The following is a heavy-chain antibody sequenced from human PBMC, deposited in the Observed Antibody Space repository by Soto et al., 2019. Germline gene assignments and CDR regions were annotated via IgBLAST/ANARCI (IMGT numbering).Heavy chain of an antibody. CDR3: AKGGWDSSSWYVWFAP. Sequence: GGSLRLSCAASGFTFSSYAMSWVRQAPGKGLEWVSAISGSGGSTYYADSVKGRFTISRDNSKNTLYLQMNSLRAEDTAVYYCAKGGWDSSSWYVWFAPLGQGTLVTVSS. CDR2: ISGSGGST. CDR1: GFTFSSYA. D-gene: IGHD6-13*01. V-gene: IGHV3-23*01. J-gene: IGHJ5*02.